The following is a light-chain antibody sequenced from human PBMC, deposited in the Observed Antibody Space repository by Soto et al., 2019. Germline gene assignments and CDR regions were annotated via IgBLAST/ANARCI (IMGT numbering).Light chain of an antibody. CDR3: SSFVGGDSFDVI. CDR1: GSDIGAYNY. Sequence: QSVLTQPPSASGSPGQSVTISCTGTGSDIGAYNYVSRYQQYPGKAPKVMIYDVIKRPSGVPDRFSGSKSGNTASLTVSGLRADDEAVYYCSSFVGGDSFDVIFGGGTQLTVL. J-gene: IGLJ2*01. CDR2: DVI. V-gene: IGLV2-8*01.